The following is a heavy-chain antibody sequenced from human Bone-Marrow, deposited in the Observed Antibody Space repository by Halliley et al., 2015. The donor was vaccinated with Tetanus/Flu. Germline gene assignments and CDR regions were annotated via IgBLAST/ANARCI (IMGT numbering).Heavy chain of an antibody. V-gene: IGHV1-18*01. CDR3: ARGVAVVSFDH. Sequence: GGMGWISAYNGKTNYAQRLQGRLPMTTYTSSSTAYMGVRCLRSDDTAVYYCARGVAVVSFDHWGQGTLVTFSS. J-gene: IGHJ4*02. CDR2: ISAYNGKT. D-gene: IGHD2-15*01.